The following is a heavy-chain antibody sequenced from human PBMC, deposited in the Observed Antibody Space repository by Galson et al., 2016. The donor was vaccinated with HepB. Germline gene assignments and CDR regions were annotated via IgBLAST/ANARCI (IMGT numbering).Heavy chain of an antibody. CDR2: ISSSSTTI. CDR3: AREAAAGY. D-gene: IGHD6-25*01. Sequence: SLRLSCAASGFTFSSYSMNWVRQAPGKGLEWVSYISSSSTTIYYADSVKGRFTISRDNAKNSLYLQMSSLRAEDTAVYYFAREAAAGYWGQGTLVTGSS. V-gene: IGHV3-48*01. J-gene: IGHJ4*02. CDR1: GFTFSSYS.